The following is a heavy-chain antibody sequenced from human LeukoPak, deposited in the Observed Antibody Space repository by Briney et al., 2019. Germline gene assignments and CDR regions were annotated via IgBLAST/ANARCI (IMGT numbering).Heavy chain of an antibody. D-gene: IGHD3-22*01. V-gene: IGHV3-20*04. Sequence: GGSLRLSCAASGFKFDDYGMSWVRQAPGKGLEWVCDINRNGAWTGYADSVKGQFTISRDNAKNSLYLQMNSLRAEDTALYYCAGYYFDSSRGFDLWGQGTLVTVSA. CDR1: GFKFDDYG. CDR2: INRNGAWT. J-gene: IGHJ5*02. CDR3: AGYYFDSSRGFDL.